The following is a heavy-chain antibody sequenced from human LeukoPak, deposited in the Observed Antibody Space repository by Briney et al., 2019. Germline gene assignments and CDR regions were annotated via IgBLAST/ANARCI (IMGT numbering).Heavy chain of an antibody. CDR2: ISAYNGNT. CDR1: GYTFTSYG. V-gene: IGHV1-18*01. CDR3: ARDEGYYDSSGPNDAFDI. J-gene: IGHJ3*02. Sequence: ASVNVSCKASGYTFTSYGISWVRQAPGQGLEWMGWISAYNGNTNYAQKLQGRVTMTTDTSTSTAYMELRSLRSDDTAVYYCARDEGYYDSSGPNDAFDIWGQGTMVTVSS. D-gene: IGHD3-22*01.